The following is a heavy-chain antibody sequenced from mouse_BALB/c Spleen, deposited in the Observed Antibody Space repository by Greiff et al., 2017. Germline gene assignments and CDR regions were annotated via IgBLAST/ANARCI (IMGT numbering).Heavy chain of an antibody. V-gene: IGHV3-2*02. Sequence: EVQLQESGPGLVRPSQSLSLTCTVTGYSITSDYAWNWIRQFPGNKLEWMGYISYSGSTSYNPSLKSRISITRDTSKNQFFLQLNSVTTEDTATYYCARSGYDNAMDYWGQGTSVTVSS. CDR3: ARSGYDNAMDY. CDR2: ISYSGST. J-gene: IGHJ4*01. D-gene: IGHD2-14*01. CDR1: GYSITSDYA.